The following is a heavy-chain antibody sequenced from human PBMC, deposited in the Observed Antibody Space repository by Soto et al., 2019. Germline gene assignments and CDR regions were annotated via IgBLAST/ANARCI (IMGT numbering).Heavy chain of an antibody. Sequence: QVQLVQSGAEVKKPGSSVKVSCKASGGTFSNYALDWVRQAPGQGLEWMGGIIPIFGTVRHAQNFQGRVTITADESTATAYMELRSLRYEDTAMYCCATGGERDYYDHSGWRWGQGTLVTVSS. D-gene: IGHD3-22*01. CDR2: IIPIFGTV. CDR3: ATGGERDYYDHSGWR. J-gene: IGHJ1*01. CDR1: GGTFSNYA. V-gene: IGHV1-69*12.